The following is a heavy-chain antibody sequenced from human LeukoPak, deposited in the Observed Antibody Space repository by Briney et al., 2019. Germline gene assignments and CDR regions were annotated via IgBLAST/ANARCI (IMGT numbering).Heavy chain of an antibody. V-gene: IGHV3-7*01. CDR2: IKQDGNEK. J-gene: IGHJ4*02. Sequence: GGSLRLSCAASGFIFSDFWMDWVRQAPGKGLEWVANIKQDGNEKKYVDSVKGRFIISRDNARNSLHLQMNSLRAEDTAVCYCVRGRYSYGKYYFDSWGQGTLVTVSS. D-gene: IGHD5-18*01. CDR3: VRGRYSYGKYYFDS. CDR1: GFIFSDFW.